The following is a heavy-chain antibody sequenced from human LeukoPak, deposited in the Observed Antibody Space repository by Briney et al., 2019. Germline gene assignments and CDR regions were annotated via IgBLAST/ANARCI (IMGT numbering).Heavy chain of an antibody. CDR2: IYYSGST. CDR1: GGSISSYY. V-gene: IGHV4-59*08. CDR3: ASTYYYGSGSYYLDY. J-gene: IGHJ4*02. Sequence: SETLSLTCTVSGGSISSYYWSWIRQPPGKGLEWIGYIYYSGSTNYNPSPKSRVTISVDTSKIQFSLKLSSVTAADTAVYYCASTYYYGSGSYYLDYWGQGTLVTVSS. D-gene: IGHD3-10*01.